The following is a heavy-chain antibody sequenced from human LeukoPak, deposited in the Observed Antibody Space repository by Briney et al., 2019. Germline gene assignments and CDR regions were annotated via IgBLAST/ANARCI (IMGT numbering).Heavy chain of an antibody. D-gene: IGHD4-11*01. CDR1: GYTFTSYG. Sequence: ASVKVSCKASGYTFTSYGISWVRQAPGQGLEWMGWISTYNGNTNYAQKLQGRVTMTTDTSTSTAYMELRSLRSDDTAVYYCALEDYQYYFDYWGQGTLVTVSS. V-gene: IGHV1-18*01. J-gene: IGHJ4*02. CDR3: ALEDYQYYFDY. CDR2: ISTYNGNT.